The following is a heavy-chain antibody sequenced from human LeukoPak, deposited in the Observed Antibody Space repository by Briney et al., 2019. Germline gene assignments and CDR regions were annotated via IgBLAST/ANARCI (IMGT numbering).Heavy chain of an antibody. Sequence: PGGSLRLSCAASGFNFSNYGMNWIRQTPGKGLEWVSFIGSDANDKRYGDSVKGRFAISRDNSKNSVFLEMNRLTVQDTAVYFFAKQETAYEIWGQGTMVSVFS. CDR2: IGSDANDK. CDR3: AKQETAYEI. J-gene: IGHJ3*02. D-gene: IGHD2-21*01. CDR1: GFNFSNYG. V-gene: IGHV3-30*02.